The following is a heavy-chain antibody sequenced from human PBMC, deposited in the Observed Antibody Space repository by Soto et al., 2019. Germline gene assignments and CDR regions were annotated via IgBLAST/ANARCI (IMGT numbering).Heavy chain of an antibody. CDR2: IHGVDSYT. V-gene: IGHV5-51*01. J-gene: IGHJ6*01. CDR3: ARGGGTYNHYALDL. CDR1: GYMFTTYW. D-gene: IGHD1-1*01. Sequence: PVESLKISCKGSGYMFTTYWPAWVRQIPGKGLEWVGSIHGVDSYTRYSPSFQGRATISADKSISTAYLQWSSLKASDTAMYYCARGGGTYNHYALDLGGQAPNVTVS.